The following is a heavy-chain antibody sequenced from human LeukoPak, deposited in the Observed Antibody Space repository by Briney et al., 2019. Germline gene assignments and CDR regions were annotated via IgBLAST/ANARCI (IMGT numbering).Heavy chain of an antibody. J-gene: IGHJ4*02. CDR2: INPNSGGT. Sequence: ASVKVSCKASGYTFTGYYMHWVRQAPGQGLEWMGWINPNSGGTNYAQKFQGRVTMTRDTSISTAYMELSRLRSEDTAVYYCARGKKSSGRRYGDYSLDYWGQGTLVTVSS. CDR3: ARGKKSSGRRYGDYSLDY. CDR1: GYTFTGYY. V-gene: IGHV1-2*02. D-gene: IGHD4-17*01.